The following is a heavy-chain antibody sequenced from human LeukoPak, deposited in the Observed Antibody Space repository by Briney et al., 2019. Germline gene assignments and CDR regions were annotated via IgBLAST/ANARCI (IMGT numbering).Heavy chain of an antibody. CDR3: ARHGGDRYYYDSSGYFDY. D-gene: IGHD3-22*01. J-gene: IGHJ4*02. CDR2: IYYSGST. V-gene: IGHV4-59*08. CDR1: GGSISSYY. Sequence: SETLSLTCTVSGGSISSYYWSWIRQPPGKGPEWIGYIYYSGSTNYNPSLKSRVTISVDTSKNQFSLKLSSVTAADTAVYYCARHGGDRYYYDSSGYFDYWGQGTLVTVSS.